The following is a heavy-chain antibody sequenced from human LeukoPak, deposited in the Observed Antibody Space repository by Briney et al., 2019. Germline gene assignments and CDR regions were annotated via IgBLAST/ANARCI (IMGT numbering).Heavy chain of an antibody. CDR1: GYTSSNHD. CDR3: TLYNY. V-gene: IGHV1-3*03. CDR2: INPGSGIT. Sequence: ASVKVSCKASGYTSSNHDMHWVRQAPGQRLEWMGWINPGSGITKYSQEFQDRITITRDTSASTAYMELSSLTSEDMAIYYCTLYNYWGQGTLVTVSS. J-gene: IGHJ4*02. D-gene: IGHD2-2*02.